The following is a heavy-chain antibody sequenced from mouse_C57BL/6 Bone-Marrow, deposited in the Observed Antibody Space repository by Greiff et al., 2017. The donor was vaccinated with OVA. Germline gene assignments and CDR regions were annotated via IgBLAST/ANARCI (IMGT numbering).Heavy chain of an antibody. CDR1: GFTFSDYG. D-gene: IGHD1-2*01. Sequence: EVHLVESGGGLVKPGGSLKLSCAASGFTFSDYGMHWVRQAPEKGLEWVAYISSGSSTIYYADTVKGRFTISRDNAKNTLFLQMTSLRSEDTAMYYCARLTTAYYAMDYWGQGTSVTVSS. CDR2: ISSGSSTI. V-gene: IGHV5-17*01. J-gene: IGHJ4*01. CDR3: ARLTTAYYAMDY.